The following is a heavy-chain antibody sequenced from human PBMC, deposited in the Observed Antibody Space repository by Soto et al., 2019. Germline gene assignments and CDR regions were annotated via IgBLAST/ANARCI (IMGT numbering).Heavy chain of an antibody. CDR2: ISYDGSNK. CDR1: GFTFSSYA. Sequence: GGSLRLSCAASGFTFSSYAMHWVRQAPGKGLEWVALISYDGSNKNYGDSVRGRFTISRDNSKNTLYLQMNSLRAEDTAVYYCAKDRGYSGYDSLDYWGQGNLVTVSS. J-gene: IGHJ4*02. D-gene: IGHD5-12*01. CDR3: AKDRGYSGYDSLDY. V-gene: IGHV3-30*18.